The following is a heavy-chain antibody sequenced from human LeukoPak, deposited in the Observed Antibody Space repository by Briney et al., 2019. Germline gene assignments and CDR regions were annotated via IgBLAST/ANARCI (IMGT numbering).Heavy chain of an antibody. J-gene: IGHJ4*02. V-gene: IGHV4-59*11. CDR3: ARWALYESSSYSRRFDY. CDR1: GGSISSHY. D-gene: IGHD3-22*01. CDR2: IYYSGST. Sequence: SETLSLTCTVSGGSISSHYWSWIRQPPGKGLEYIGYIYYSGSTNYNPSLESRVTISVDTSNNQFSLRLSSVTAADTAVYYCARWALYESSSYSRRFDYWGQGTLVAVSS.